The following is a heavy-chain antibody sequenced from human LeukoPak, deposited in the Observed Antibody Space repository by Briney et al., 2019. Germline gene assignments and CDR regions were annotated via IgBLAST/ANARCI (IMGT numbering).Heavy chain of an antibody. Sequence: SETLSLTCTVSGGFISSYYWSWIRQPPGKGLEWIGYISYSGSTNYNPSLKSRVTISVDTSKNQFSLKLTSVTAADTAVYFCARALSYSGRSDIWGQGTVVTVSS. CDR1: GGFISSYY. CDR3: ARALSYSGRSDI. CDR2: ISYSGST. J-gene: IGHJ3*02. D-gene: IGHD1-26*01. V-gene: IGHV4-59*01.